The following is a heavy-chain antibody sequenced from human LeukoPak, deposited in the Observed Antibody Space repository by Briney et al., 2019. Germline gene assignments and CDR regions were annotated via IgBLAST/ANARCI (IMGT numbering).Heavy chain of an antibody. CDR3: AREAFGVVRYYYYYYMEV. D-gene: IGHD3-3*01. J-gene: IGHJ6*03. CDR2: ISAYNGNT. V-gene: IGHV1-18*01. CDR1: GYTFTSYG. Sequence: ASVKVSCKASGYTFTSYGISWLRQAPGQGLEWMGWISAYNGNTNYAQKLQGRVTMTTDTSTSTAYMELRSLRSDDTAVYYCAREAFGVVRYYYYYYMEVWGKGTTVTVSS.